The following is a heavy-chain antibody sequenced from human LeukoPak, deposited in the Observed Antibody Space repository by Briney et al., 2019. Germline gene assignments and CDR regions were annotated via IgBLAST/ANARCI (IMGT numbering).Heavy chain of an antibody. CDR2: IWYDGSSE. D-gene: IGHD3-3*01. CDR1: GVNFGSYG. CDR3: AKDDNWRGSYNYYYMDV. Sequence: QPGRSLRLSCAASGVNFGSYGMHWVRQAPGKGLEWVAVIWYDGSSEQCADSVKGRFTISRDNSRDTLYLQMNSLRAEDTAVYYCAKDDNWRGSYNYYYMDVWGKGTSVTVSS. V-gene: IGHV3-33*06. J-gene: IGHJ6*03.